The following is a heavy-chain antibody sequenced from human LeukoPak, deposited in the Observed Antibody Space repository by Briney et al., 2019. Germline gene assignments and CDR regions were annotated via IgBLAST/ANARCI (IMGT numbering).Heavy chain of an antibody. J-gene: IGHJ4*02. CDR2: IKQDGSEK. V-gene: IGHV3-7*01. CDR1: GFTFSSYW. D-gene: IGHD1-26*01. Sequence: PGGSLRLSCAASGFTFSSYWMSWVRQAPGKGLEWVANIKQDGSEKYYVDSVKGRFTISRDNAKNSLYLQMNSLRIEDTAVYYCAKDRGSWSYGGFDYWGQGILVTVSS. CDR3: AKDRGSWSYGGFDY.